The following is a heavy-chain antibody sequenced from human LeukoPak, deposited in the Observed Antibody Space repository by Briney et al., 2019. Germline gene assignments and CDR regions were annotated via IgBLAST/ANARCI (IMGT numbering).Heavy chain of an antibody. CDR1: EFIVSINY. D-gene: IGHD3-16*01. CDR3: ARDGSTPWGYYMDV. CDR2: ISSSGSTI. V-gene: IGHV3-11*04. Sequence: GGSLRLSCAASEFIVSINYMTWVRQAPGKGLEWVSYISSSGSTIYYADSVKGRFTISRDNAKNSLYLQMNSLRAEDTAVYYCARDGSTPWGYYMDVWGKGITVTISS. J-gene: IGHJ6*03.